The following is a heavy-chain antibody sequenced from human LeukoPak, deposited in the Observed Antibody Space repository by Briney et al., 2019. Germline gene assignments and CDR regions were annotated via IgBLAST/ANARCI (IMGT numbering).Heavy chain of an antibody. Sequence: GGSLRLSCAASGFTFSDYAMTWVRQAPGKGLEWVATISGSGVMTYYADSVKGRFTVSGDNSKNTLYLQMNSLRAEDTAVYYCARRSGIAVAGAFDYWGQGTLVTVSS. CDR1: GFTFSDYA. CDR3: ARRSGIAVAGAFDY. V-gene: IGHV3-23*01. CDR2: ISGSGVMT. J-gene: IGHJ4*02. D-gene: IGHD6-19*01.